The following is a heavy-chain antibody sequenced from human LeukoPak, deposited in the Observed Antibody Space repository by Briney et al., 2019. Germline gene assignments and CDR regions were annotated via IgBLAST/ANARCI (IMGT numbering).Heavy chain of an antibody. V-gene: IGHV4-34*01. CDR1: GGSFSGYY. CDR3: AGHLYYDFWSGPGGIDWFDP. Sequence: ASETLSLTCAVYGGSFSGYYWSWIRQPPGKGLEWIGEINHSGSTNYNPSLKSRVTISVDTSKNQFSLKLSSVTAADTAVYYCAGHLYYDFWSGPGGIDWFDPWGQGTLVTVSS. CDR2: INHSGST. J-gene: IGHJ5*02. D-gene: IGHD3-3*01.